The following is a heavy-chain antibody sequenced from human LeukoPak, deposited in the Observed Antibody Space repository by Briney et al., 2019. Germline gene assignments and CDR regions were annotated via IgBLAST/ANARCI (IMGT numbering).Heavy chain of an antibody. CDR1: GYMFTSYD. CDR2: MNPDSGKK. CDR3: ARHDYGDYVSYY. V-gene: IGHV1-8*01. D-gene: IGHD4-17*01. Sequence: ASVKVSCKASGYMFTSYDINWVRQATGQGLEWMGWMNPDSGKKGQAQKFQGRITMTRNTSISTAYMELSSLGPEDTAVYYCARHDYGDYVSYYWGQGTLVTVSS. J-gene: IGHJ4*02.